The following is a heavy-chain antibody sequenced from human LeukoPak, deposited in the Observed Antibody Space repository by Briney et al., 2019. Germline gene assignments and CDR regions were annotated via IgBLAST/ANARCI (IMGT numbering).Heavy chain of an antibody. D-gene: IGHD3-9*01. CDR1: GGSISSGDYY. Sequence: PSETLSLTCTVSGGSISSGDYYWSWIRQPPGKGLEWLGYIYYSGSTYYNPSLKSRVTISVDTSKNQFSLKLSSVTAADTAVYYCASGLRYFDWLYSGHGAVDYWGQGTLVTVSS. CDR3: ASGLRYFDWLYSGHGAVDY. CDR2: IYYSGST. V-gene: IGHV4-30-4*01. J-gene: IGHJ4*02.